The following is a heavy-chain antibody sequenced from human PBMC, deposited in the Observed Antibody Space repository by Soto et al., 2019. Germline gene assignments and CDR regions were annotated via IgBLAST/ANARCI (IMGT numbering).Heavy chain of an antibody. V-gene: IGHV4-34*01. CDR3: ALSDAEYFQH. CDR2: INHSGST. J-gene: IGHJ1*01. Sequence: QVQLQQWGAGLLKPSETLSLTCAVYGGSFSGYYWSWIRQPPGKGLEWIGEINHSGSTNYNPSLKSRVTISVDTSKNQFSQKLSSVTAADTALYYCALSDAEYFQHWGQGTLVTVSS. CDR1: GGSFSGYY.